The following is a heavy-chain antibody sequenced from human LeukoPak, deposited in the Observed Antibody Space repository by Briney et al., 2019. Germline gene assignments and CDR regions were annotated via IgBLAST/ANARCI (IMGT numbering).Heavy chain of an antibody. CDR1: GYTFTSYG. Sequence: ASVKVSCKASGYTFTSYGISWVRQAPGQGLEWMGWISAYNGNTNYAQKLQGRVTMTTDTSASTAYMELRSLRCDDTAVYYCARGYPGYCSSTSCYTAFDYWGQGTLVTVSS. V-gene: IGHV1-18*01. D-gene: IGHD2-2*02. CDR3: ARGYPGYCSSTSCYTAFDY. CDR2: ISAYNGNT. J-gene: IGHJ4*02.